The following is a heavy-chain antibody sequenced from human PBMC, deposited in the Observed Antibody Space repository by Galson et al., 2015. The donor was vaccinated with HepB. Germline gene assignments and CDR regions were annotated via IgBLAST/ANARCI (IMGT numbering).Heavy chain of an antibody. CDR1: GFTFSTFA. D-gene: IGHD3-10*01. Sequence: SLRLSCAASGFTFSTFAMGWVRQAPGKGLEWVSFISGSGTTIFYADSVKGRFTISRDNSKDTLYLQMKSLRAEDTALFFCAKFKGSGSFRQYCFGAWGQGTLVTVSS. V-gene: IGHV3-23*01. CDR3: AKFKGSGSFRQYCFGA. CDR2: ISGSGTTI. J-gene: IGHJ5*02.